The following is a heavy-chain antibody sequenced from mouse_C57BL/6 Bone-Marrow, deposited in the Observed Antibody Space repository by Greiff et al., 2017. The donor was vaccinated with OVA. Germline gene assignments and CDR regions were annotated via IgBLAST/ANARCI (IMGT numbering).Heavy chain of an antibody. CDR1: GFTFSSYT. J-gene: IGHJ1*03. D-gene: IGHD1-1*01. Sequence: EVKLMESGGGLVKPGGSLKLSCAASGFTFSSYTMSWVRQTPEKRLEWVATISGGGGNTYYPDSVKGRFTISRDNAKNTLYLQMSSLRSEDTALYYCARPPYYYGSSYWYFDVWGTGTTVTVSS. CDR3: ARPPYYYGSSYWYFDV. CDR2: ISGGGGNT. V-gene: IGHV5-9*01.